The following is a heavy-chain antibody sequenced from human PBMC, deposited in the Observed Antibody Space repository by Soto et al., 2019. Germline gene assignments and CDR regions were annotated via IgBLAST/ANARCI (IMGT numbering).Heavy chain of an antibody. CDR2: IRSKANSYAT. Sequence: PGGSLRLSCAASGFTFSGSAMHWVRQASGKGLEWVGRIRSKANSYATAYAASVKGRFTISRDDSKNTAYLQMNSLKTEDTAVYYCTRPTYSSSSGWPWFDPWGQGTLVTAPQ. D-gene: IGHD6-6*01. CDR1: GFTFSGSA. V-gene: IGHV3-73*01. J-gene: IGHJ5*02. CDR3: TRPTYSSSSGWPWFDP.